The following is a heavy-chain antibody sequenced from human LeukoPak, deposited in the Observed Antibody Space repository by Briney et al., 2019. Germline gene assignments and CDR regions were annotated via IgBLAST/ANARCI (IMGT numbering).Heavy chain of an antibody. CDR2: IYPTDSST. Sequence: GESLKISCKASGYTFSSYWIGWVRQIPGKGLEWMGIIYPTDSSTKYRPSFQGQVTISVEKSINTAYLQWSSLKASDTAMYYCARPPDYWGQGTLVTVSS. V-gene: IGHV5-51*01. CDR1: GYTFSSYW. CDR3: ARPPDY. J-gene: IGHJ4*02.